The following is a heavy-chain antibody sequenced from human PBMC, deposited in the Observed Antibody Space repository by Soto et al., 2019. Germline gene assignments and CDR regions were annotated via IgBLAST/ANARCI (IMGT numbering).Heavy chain of an antibody. CDR1: EGKSGNLGYH. V-gene: IGHV4-39*01. CDR2: IYCSGST. J-gene: IGHJ4*02. Sequence: XXLLPLRCSVSEGKSGNLGYHRIFNRQPPGKGLEWIGYIYCSGSTYYNPSLKSRVTISVDTSKNQFSLKLSSVTAAHTAVYYFARLAYRWGVSRFDFDYRGKRSLVTVSS. D-gene: IGHD3-16*01. CDR3: ARLAYRWGVSRFDFDY.